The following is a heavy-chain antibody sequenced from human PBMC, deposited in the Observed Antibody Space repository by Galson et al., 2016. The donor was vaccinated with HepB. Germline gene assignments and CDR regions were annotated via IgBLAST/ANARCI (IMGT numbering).Heavy chain of an antibody. CDR1: GXTFSTYA. V-gene: IGHV3-64*01. CDR3: AREMSPRGYWSSYIMLPLDF. D-gene: IGHD3-3*01. J-gene: IGHJ6*04. CDR2: VSSNGVST. Sequence: RLSCAASGXTFSTYAXTWVRXAPGKGLEXXXSVSSNGVSTLSGNSVKGRFTISRDNSKSTLLLAMGSLRPEDTAVYYCAREMSPRGYWSSYIMLPLDFWGTGTTVTVSS.